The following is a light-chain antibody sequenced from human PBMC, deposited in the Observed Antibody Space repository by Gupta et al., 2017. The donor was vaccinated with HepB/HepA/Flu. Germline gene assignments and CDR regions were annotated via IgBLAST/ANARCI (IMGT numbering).Light chain of an antibody. J-gene: IGKJ4*01. CDR3: QQSYSAPFT. CDR1: QYINNH. Sequence: DIQLTQSLSSLSASVRDRVTITCRASQYINNHVNWYQQQPGKAPKLLIYVASNLRSGVPSRFSGSGSGTLFTLTISSLHPEDVATYYCQQSYSAPFTFGGGTKVEIK. V-gene: IGKV1-39*01. CDR2: VAS.